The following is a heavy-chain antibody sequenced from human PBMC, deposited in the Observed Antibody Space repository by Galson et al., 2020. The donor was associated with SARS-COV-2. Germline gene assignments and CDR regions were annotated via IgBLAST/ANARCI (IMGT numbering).Heavy chain of an antibody. CDR1: GFTFSSYS. J-gene: IGHJ5*02. CDR2: ISSSSSTI. CDR3: ARESRITIFTYGWFDP. Sequence: GGSLRLSCAASGFTFSSYSMNWVRQAPGKGLEWVSYISSSSSTIYYADSVKGRFTISGDNAKNSLYLQMNSLRAEDTAVYYCARESRITIFTYGWFDPWGQGTLVTVSS. V-gene: IGHV3-48*04. D-gene: IGHD3-9*01.